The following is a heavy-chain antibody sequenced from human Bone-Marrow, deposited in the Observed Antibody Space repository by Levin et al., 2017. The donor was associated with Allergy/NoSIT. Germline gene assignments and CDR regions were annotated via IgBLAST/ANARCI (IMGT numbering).Heavy chain of an antibody. D-gene: IGHD6-19*01. V-gene: IGHV6-1*01. Sequence: TSETLSLTCAISGDSVSNNNAAWNWIRQSPSRGLEWLGRTYYRSKWYNDYAAFMESRMSVNSDTSKNQFSLQLNSVTPEDTAVYFCARAPIAVAGTWYFDNWGQGTLVTVSS. J-gene: IGHJ4*02. CDR1: GDSVSNNNAA. CDR2: TYYRSKWYN. CDR3: ARAPIAVAGTWYFDN.